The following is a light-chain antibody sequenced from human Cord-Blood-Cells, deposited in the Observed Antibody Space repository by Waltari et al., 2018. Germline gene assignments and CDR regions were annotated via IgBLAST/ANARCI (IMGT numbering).Light chain of an antibody. CDR3: CSYAGSSGWV. Sequence: QSALTQPAFVSGSPGQSITISCTGTSSDVGSYNLVSWYQQHPGKAPKLMIYEGSKRPSGVSNLFSGSKSGNTASLTISGLQAEDEADYYCCSYAGSSGWVFGGGTKLTVL. J-gene: IGLJ3*02. CDR1: SSDVGSYNL. V-gene: IGLV2-23*01. CDR2: EGS.